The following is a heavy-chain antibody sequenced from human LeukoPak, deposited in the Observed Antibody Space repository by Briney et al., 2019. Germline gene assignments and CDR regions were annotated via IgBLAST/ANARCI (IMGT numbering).Heavy chain of an antibody. V-gene: IGHV3-30-3*01. CDR3: ARPGLRFVAEIPCVI. Sequence: GGSLRLSCAASGFTFSSYAMHWVRQAPGKGLEWVAVISYDGSNKYYADSVKGRFTISRDNSKNTLYLQMNSLRAEDTAVYYCARPGLRFVAEIPCVIWGQGTMVTVSS. J-gene: IGHJ3*02. D-gene: IGHD3-16*01. CDR1: GFTFSSYA. CDR2: ISYDGSNK.